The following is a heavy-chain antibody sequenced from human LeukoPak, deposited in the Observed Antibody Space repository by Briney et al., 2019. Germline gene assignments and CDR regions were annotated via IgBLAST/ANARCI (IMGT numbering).Heavy chain of an antibody. J-gene: IGHJ4*02. CDR2: IRGSGGTT. D-gene: IGHD3-16*01. Sequence: GGSLRLSCAASGFTFSSYWMSWVRQAPGKGLEWVSAIRGSGGTTYYADSVKGRFTISRDNSKNTLYLQMNSLRAADTAVYYCAKDTSYASYNFDYWGQGTLVAVSS. CDR1: GFTFSSYW. CDR3: AKDTSYASYNFDY. V-gene: IGHV3-23*01.